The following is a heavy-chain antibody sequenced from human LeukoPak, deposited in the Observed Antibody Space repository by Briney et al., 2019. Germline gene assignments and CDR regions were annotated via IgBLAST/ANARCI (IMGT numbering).Heavy chain of an antibody. CDR3: AKDGGGYYPYYYYYMDV. Sequence: GGSLRLSCAASGFTVSSNYMSWVRQAPGKGLEWVSVIYSGGSTYYADSVKGRFTISRDNSKNTLYLQMNSLRAEDTAVYYCAKDGGGYYPYYYYYMDVWGKGTTVTISS. D-gene: IGHD3-22*01. J-gene: IGHJ6*03. CDR1: GFTVSSNY. CDR2: IYSGGST. V-gene: IGHV3-53*05.